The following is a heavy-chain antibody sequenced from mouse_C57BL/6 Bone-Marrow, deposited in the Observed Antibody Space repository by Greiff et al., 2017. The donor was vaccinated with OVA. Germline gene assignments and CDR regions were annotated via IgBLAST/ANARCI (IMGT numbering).Heavy chain of an antibody. J-gene: IGHJ1*03. Sequence: QVQLKQPGAELVKPGASVKMSCKASGYTFTSYWITWVKQRPGQGLEWIGDLYPGSGSTNYNEKFKSKATLTVDTSSSTAYMQLSSLTSEDSAVYYGARERGTTVDWYFDVWGTGTTVTVSS. D-gene: IGHD1-1*01. V-gene: IGHV1-55*01. CDR2: LYPGSGST. CDR1: GYTFTSYW. CDR3: ARERGTTVDWYFDV.